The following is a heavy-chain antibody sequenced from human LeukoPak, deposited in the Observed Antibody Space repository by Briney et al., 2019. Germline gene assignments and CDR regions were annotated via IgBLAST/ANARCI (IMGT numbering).Heavy chain of an antibody. J-gene: IGHJ4*02. V-gene: IGHV4-59*01. D-gene: IGHD5-12*01. CDR2: IYYSGST. CDR3: ARVGYSGYDLDY. CDR1: GGSTSSYY. Sequence: PSETLSLTCTVSGGSTSSYYWSWIRQPPGKGLEWIGYIYYSGSTNYNPSLKSRVTISVDTSKNQFSPKLSSVTAADTAVYYCARVGYSGYDLDYWGQGTLVTVSS.